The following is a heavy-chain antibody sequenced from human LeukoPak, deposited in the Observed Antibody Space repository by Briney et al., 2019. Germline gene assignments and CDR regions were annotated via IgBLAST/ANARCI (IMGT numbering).Heavy chain of an antibody. CDR2: ISGSGGST. CDR1: GFTFSSYA. V-gene: IGHV3-23*01. J-gene: IGHJ4*02. Sequence: GGSLRLSCAAYGFTFSSYAMSWVRQAPGKGLEWVSAISGSGGSTYYADSVTGRFTISRDNSKNTLYLQMNSLRAEDTAVYYCAKDIVATRRGVFDYWGQGTLVTVSS. CDR3: AKDIVATRRGVFDY. D-gene: IGHD5-12*01.